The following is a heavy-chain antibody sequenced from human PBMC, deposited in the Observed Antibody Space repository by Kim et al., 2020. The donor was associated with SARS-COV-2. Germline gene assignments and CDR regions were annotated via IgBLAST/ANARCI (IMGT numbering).Heavy chain of an antibody. Sequence: GGSLRLSCAASGFTFSSYAMSWVRQAPGKGLEWVSAISGSGGSTYYADSVKGRFTISRDNSKNTLYLQMNSLRAEDTAVYYCAKGANMIVVVITTYYFDYWGQSTLLTVPS. CDR1: GFTFSSYA. CDR2: ISGSGGST. CDR3: AKGANMIVVVITTYYFDY. D-gene: IGHD3-22*01. V-gene: IGHV3-23*01. J-gene: IGHJ4*02.